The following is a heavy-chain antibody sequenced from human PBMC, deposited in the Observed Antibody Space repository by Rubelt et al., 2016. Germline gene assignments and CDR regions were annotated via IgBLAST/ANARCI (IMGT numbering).Heavy chain of an antibody. J-gene: IGHJ4*02. Sequence: QVQLQESGPGLVKPSGTLSLTCAVSGGSISSGYYWGWIRQPPGKGLEWIGTISHSGGTFYSPSLKSRVTISADTSKNQFSRKLSSVTAADTAVYYCARDLGRSGYASCSDYWGRGTLVTVSS. CDR2: ISHSGGT. D-gene: IGHD5-12*01. CDR1: GGSISSGYY. CDR3: ARDLGRSGYASCSDY. V-gene: IGHV4-38-2*02.